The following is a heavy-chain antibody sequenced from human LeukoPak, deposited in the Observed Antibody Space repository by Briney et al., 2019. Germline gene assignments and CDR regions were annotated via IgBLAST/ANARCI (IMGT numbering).Heavy chain of an antibody. D-gene: IGHD5-12*01. Sequence: RSSETLSLTCTFSGDSFSDYYWTWIRRPPGGTLEWIGHIYYRGSTKYNPSLKNRVSISVDTSKNQVSLTLTSVTAADTAVYYCARAMRWTSGPVELVWFDRWGQGTQVTVSS. CDR3: ARAMRWTSGPVELVWFDR. CDR2: IYYRGST. V-gene: IGHV4-59*01. J-gene: IGHJ5*02. CDR1: GDSFSDYY.